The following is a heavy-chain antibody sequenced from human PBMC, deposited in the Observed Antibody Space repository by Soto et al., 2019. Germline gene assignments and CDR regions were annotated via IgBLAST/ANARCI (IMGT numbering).Heavy chain of an antibody. CDR1: GYTLTELS. D-gene: IGHD5-18*01. Sequence: ASVKVSCKVSGYTLTELSMHWVLQAPGKGLEWMGGFDPEDGETIYAQKFQGRVTMTEDTSTDTAYMELSSLRSEDTAVYYCAVRIQLWLHFDYWGQGTLVTVSS. V-gene: IGHV1-24*01. CDR2: FDPEDGET. J-gene: IGHJ4*02. CDR3: AVRIQLWLHFDY.